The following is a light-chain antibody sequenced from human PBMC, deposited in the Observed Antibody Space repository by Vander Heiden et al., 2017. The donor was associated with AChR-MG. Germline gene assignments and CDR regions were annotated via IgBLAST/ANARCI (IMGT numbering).Light chain of an antibody. Sequence: DIQMTQSPSSLSASVGDRVTITCRASQNIRRYLNWYQQIPGKAPKLLIYDVATLQSDVPSRFSGSGFETHFTLTISELQPEDFANYFCQQTDSVPRTFGQGTKLETK. V-gene: IGKV1-39*01. CDR3: QQTDSVPRT. CDR1: QNIRRY. J-gene: IGKJ2*01. CDR2: DVA.